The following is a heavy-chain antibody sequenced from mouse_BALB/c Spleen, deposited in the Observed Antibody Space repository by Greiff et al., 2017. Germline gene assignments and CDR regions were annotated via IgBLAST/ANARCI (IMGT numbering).Heavy chain of an antibody. CDR1: GFNIKDYY. CDR3: ARRGLRPNWYFDV. J-gene: IGHJ1*01. CDR2: IDPENGNT. Sequence: EVQLQQSGAELVRPGALVKLSCKASGFNIKDYYMHWVKQRPEQGLEWIGWIDPENGNTIYDPKFQGKASITADTSSNTAYLQLSSLTSEDTAVYYCARRGLRPNWYFDVWGAGTTVTVSS. V-gene: IGHV14-1*02. D-gene: IGHD2-4*01.